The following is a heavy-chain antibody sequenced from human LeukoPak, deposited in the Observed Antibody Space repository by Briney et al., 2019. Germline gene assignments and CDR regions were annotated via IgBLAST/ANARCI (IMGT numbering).Heavy chain of an antibody. Sequence: SETLSLTCTVSGGSISSYYWSWIRQSPGKGLEWIGSIYYSGRTNYNPSLKSRVTIPVDTSKNQFSLKLTSVTAADTAVYYCARGFWARNYFDYWGQGTLVTVSS. D-gene: IGHD3-3*01. V-gene: IGHV4-59*08. CDR1: GGSISSYY. CDR2: IYYSGRT. J-gene: IGHJ4*02. CDR3: ARGFWARNYFDY.